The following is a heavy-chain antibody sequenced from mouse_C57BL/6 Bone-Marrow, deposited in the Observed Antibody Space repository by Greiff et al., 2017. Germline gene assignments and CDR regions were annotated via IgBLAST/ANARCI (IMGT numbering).Heavy chain of an antibody. CDR3: ARKHDSNYEDYYAMDY. D-gene: IGHD2-5*01. V-gene: IGHV2-9-1*01. J-gene: IGHJ4*01. CDR2: IWTGGGT. CDR1: GFSLTSSA. Sequence: QVQLQQSGPGLVAPSQSLSITCTVPGFSLTSSAISWVRQPPGKGLEWLGVIWTGGGTNYNSALKSRLSISKDNSKSQVFLKMNRLQTDDTPRYSCARKHDSNYEDYYAMDYWGQGTSVTVSS.